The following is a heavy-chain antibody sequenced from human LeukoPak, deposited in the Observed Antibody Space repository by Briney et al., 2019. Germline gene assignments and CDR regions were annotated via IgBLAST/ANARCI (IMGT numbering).Heavy chain of an antibody. CDR3: ARGPYSSGWYV. CDR1: GFTFDDYA. D-gene: IGHD6-19*01. J-gene: IGHJ4*02. Sequence: GGSLRLSCAVSGFTFDDYAMHWVRQIPGKGLEWVSGINWNSDSIGYADSVKGRFTTSRDNAKNSLYLQMNSLRAEDTAVYYCARGPYSSGWYVWGQGTLVTVSS. V-gene: IGHV3-9*01. CDR2: INWNSDSI.